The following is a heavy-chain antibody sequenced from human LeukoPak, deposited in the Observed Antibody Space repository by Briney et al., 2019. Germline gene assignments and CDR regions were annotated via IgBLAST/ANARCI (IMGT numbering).Heavy chain of an antibody. D-gene: IGHD6-6*01. V-gene: IGHV1-24*01. J-gene: IGHJ3*02. CDR2: FDPEDGET. CDR3: ATGEEYSSSSGAFDI. CDR1: GYTLTELS. Sequence: ASVRVSCKVSGYTLTELSMHWVRQAPGKGLEWMGGFDPEDGETIYAQKFQGRVTMTEDTSTDTAYMELSSLRSEDTAVYYCATGEEYSSSSGAFDIWGQGTMVTVSS.